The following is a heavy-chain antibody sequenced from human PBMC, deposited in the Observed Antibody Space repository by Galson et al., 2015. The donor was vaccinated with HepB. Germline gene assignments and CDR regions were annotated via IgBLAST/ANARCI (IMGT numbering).Heavy chain of an antibody. CDR2: IIDDDDSA. CDR1: GFSFSNYA. Sequence: SLRLSCAVSGFSFSNYAISWVRQAPGKGLAWVSSIIDDDDSANYADSVKGRFTISRDNSKNTVFLELNSLRAEDTALYYCVGQHNWFDPWGQGTLVTVSS. D-gene: IGHD2-2*01. V-gene: IGHV3-23*01. CDR3: VGQHNWFDP. J-gene: IGHJ5*02.